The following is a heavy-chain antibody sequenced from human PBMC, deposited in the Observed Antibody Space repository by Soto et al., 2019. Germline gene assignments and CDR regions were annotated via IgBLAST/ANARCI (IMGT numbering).Heavy chain of an antibody. D-gene: IGHD2-15*01. CDR1: GFTFSSYW. CDR3: ARYCSGGSCWDAFDI. V-gene: IGHV3-74*01. Sequence: GGSLRLSCAASGFTFSSYWMHWVRQAPGKGLVWVSRINSDGSSTSYADSVKGRFTISRANAKNTLYLQMNSLRAEDTAVYYCARYCSGGSCWDAFDIWGQGTMVTVSS. J-gene: IGHJ3*02. CDR2: INSDGSST.